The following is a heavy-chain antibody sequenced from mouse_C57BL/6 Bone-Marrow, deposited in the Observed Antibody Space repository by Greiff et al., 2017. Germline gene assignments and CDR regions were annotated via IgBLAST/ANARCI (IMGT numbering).Heavy chain of an antibody. CDR1: GYTFTSYT. CDR3: ARRNYYGSSHWYFDV. D-gene: IGHD1-1*01. J-gene: IGHJ1*03. CDR2: INPSSGYT. Sequence: VQLVESGAELARPGASVKMSCKASGYTFTSYTMHWVKQRPGQGLEWIGYINPSSGYTKYNQKFKDKATLTADKSSSTAYMQLSSLTSEDSAVYYCARRNYYGSSHWYFDVWGTGTTVTVSS. V-gene: IGHV1-4*01.